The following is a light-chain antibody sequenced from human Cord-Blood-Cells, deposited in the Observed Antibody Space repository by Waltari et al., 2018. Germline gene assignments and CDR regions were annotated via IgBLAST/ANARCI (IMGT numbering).Light chain of an antibody. CDR3: AAWDDSLNGWV. V-gene: IGLV1-44*01. CDR2: SKN. Sequence: QSVLTQPPSASGTPGQRVTLSCSGRSSNIGSNTVNWYQQLPGTAPKLLIYSKNQTPSGVPDRFSGSKSGTSASLAISGLQSEDEADYHCAAWDDSLNGWVFGGGTKLTVL. J-gene: IGLJ3*02. CDR1: SSNIGSNT.